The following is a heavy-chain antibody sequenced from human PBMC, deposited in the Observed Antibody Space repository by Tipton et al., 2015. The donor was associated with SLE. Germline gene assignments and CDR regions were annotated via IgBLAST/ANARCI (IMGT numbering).Heavy chain of an antibody. CDR1: GGSISSSSYY. CDR2: IYYSGST. Sequence: TLSLTCTVSGGSISSSSYYWGWIRQPPGKGLEWIGSIYYSGSTYYNPSLKSRVTISVDTSKNQFSLKLSSVPAADTAVYYCARLGIAVAGTFDYWGQGTLVTVSS. D-gene: IGHD6-19*01. V-gene: IGHV4-39*07. J-gene: IGHJ4*02. CDR3: ARLGIAVAGTFDY.